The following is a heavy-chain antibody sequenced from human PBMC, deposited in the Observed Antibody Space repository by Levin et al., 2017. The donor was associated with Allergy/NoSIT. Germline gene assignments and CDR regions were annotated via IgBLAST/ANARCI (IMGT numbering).Heavy chain of an antibody. CDR1: GFTFSSYS. CDR3: ARDSSYDYIWGSYRWAPDYFDY. D-gene: IGHD3-16*02. J-gene: IGHJ4*02. CDR2: ISSSSSYI. V-gene: IGHV3-21*01. Sequence: ASVKVSCAASGFTFSSYSMNWVRQAPGKGLEWVASISSSSSYIYYADSVKGRFTISRDNAKNSLYLQMNSLRAEDTAVYYCARDSSYDYIWGSYRWAPDYFDYWGQGTLVTVSS.